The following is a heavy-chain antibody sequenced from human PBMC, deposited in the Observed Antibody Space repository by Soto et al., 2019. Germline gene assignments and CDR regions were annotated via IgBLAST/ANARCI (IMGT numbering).Heavy chain of an antibody. CDR2: IYHTGGR. CDR1: GDSINNTYW. D-gene: IGHD3-9*01. Sequence: PSETLSLTCFVSGDSINNTYWWSWVRQAPEKGLEWIGEIYHTGGRSYMPSLRGRITLSVDTSKNQFSLKLTSVTAADTAVYYCAKLPVFDIPVAMDVWGQGTTVTVSS. J-gene: IGHJ6*02. CDR3: AKLPVFDIPVAMDV. V-gene: IGHV4-4*02.